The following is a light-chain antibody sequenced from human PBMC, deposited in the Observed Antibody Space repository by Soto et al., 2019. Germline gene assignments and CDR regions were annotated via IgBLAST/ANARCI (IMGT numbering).Light chain of an antibody. Sequence: AIQLTQSPSSLSASVGDRVTITCRASQGISGALAWYQQKPGKSPNLLIYDAFSLESGVPARFSGSGSGTDFTLTISSLQPEDFATYYCQQFNSYPLTFGGGTKVDI. CDR3: QQFNSYPLT. J-gene: IGKJ4*01. CDR1: QGISGA. V-gene: IGKV1-13*02. CDR2: DAF.